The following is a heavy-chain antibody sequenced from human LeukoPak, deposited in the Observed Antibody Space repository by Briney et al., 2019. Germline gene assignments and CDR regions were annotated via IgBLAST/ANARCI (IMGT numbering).Heavy chain of an antibody. CDR1: GFAFSNYG. D-gene: IGHD3-22*01. CDR2: ITGSGSTT. J-gene: IGHJ4*02. Sequence: GGTLRLSCAASGFAFSNYGMNWVRQAPGKGLEWVSGITGSGSTTYYADSVKGRFTISRDNAKNSLYLQMNSLRAEDTAVYYCARDLFHYYDSSGSDYWGQGTLVTVSS. CDR3: ARDLFHYYDSSGSDY. V-gene: IGHV3-21*01.